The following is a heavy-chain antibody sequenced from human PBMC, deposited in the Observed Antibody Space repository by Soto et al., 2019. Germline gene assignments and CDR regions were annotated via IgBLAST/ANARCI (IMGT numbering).Heavy chain of an antibody. Sequence: QVQLVQSGAEVKKPGSSVKVSCKASGGTFSSYAISWVRQSPGQGLEWMGGIITIFGTANDAQKFKGRVTITADQSTSIAYMEMSSLRSEDTAVYYCAIGLGSMVRGFIRGTGCFFPWGQGTLVTVSS. CDR3: AIGLGSMVRGFIRGTGCFFP. J-gene: IGHJ5*02. CDR1: GGTFSSYA. CDR2: IITIFGTA. V-gene: IGHV1-69*01. D-gene: IGHD3-10*01.